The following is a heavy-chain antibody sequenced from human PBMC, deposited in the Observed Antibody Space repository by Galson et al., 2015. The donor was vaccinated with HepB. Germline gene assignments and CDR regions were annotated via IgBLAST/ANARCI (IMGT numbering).Heavy chain of an antibody. V-gene: IGHV3-30*18. J-gene: IGHJ4*02. Sequence: PLGLSCAASGCTFSSYGMHWVRQAPGKGLEWVAVISYDGSNKYYADSVKGRFTISRDNSKNTLYLQMNSLRAEDTAVYYCAKDLAVAGIFDYWGQGTLVTVSS. CDR3: AKDLAVAGIFDY. D-gene: IGHD6-19*01. CDR1: GCTFSSYG. CDR2: ISYDGSNK.